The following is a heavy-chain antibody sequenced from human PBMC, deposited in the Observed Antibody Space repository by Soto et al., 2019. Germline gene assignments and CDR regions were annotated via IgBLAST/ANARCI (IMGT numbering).Heavy chain of an antibody. J-gene: IGHJ5*02. CDR1: GYSFTSYW. D-gene: IGHD2-2*01. CDR3: ARGYCTTTICDPWFDP. Sequence: GESLKISCTGVGYSFTSYWIGWVRQMPGKGLEWMGIIYPGDSDTRYSPSFQGQVTISADKSITTAYLQWSSLRASDTAMYYCARGYCTTTICDPWFDPWGQGTLVTVSS. V-gene: IGHV5-51*01. CDR2: IYPGDSDT.